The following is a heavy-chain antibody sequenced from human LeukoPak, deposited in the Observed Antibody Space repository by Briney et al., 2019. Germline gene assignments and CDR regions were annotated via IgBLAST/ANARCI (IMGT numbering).Heavy chain of an antibody. J-gene: IGHJ4*02. CDR2: IYTSGST. CDR3: AREGYSYGLPDY. CDR1: GGSISSGSYY. D-gene: IGHD5-18*01. V-gene: IGHV4-61*02. Sequence: PSETLSLTCTVSGGSISSGSYYWSWIRQPAGKGLEWIGRIYTSGSTNYNPSLKSRVTISVDTSKNQFSLKLSSVTAADTAVYYCAREGYSYGLPDYWGQGTLVTVSS.